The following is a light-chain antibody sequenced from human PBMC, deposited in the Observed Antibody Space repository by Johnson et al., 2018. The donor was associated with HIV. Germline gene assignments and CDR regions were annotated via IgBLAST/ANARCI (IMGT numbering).Light chain of an antibody. CDR1: SSNIGNNY. CDR2: ENN. V-gene: IGLV1-51*02. Sequence: QSVLTQPPSVSAAPGQKVTISCSGSSSNIGNNYVSWYQQLPGTAPKLLIYENNKRPSGIPDRFSGSKSGTSAPLAITGLPTGDEADYYCGTWDSSLSAGRYVFGTGTKVTVL. CDR3: GTWDSSLSAGRYV. J-gene: IGLJ1*01.